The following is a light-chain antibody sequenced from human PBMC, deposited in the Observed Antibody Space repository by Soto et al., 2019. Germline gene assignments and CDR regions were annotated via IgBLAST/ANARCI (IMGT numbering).Light chain of an antibody. CDR3: QQYNNWPPIT. Sequence: EIVMTQSPATLSVSPVERATLSCRASQSVRSSLAWYQQKPGQAPRLLIYDASTRATGVPARFSGSGSGTDFTLTISSLQSEDFAVYYCQQYNNWPPITFGQGTRLEIK. J-gene: IGKJ5*01. CDR2: DAS. CDR1: QSVRSS. V-gene: IGKV3-15*01.